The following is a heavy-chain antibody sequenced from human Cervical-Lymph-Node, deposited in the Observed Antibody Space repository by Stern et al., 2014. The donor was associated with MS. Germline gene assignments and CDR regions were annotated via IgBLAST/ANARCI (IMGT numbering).Heavy chain of an antibody. CDR2: ISPYTSNT. CDR1: GYTFTMFG. V-gene: IGHV1-18*01. J-gene: IGHJ4*02. Sequence: VQLVESGPEVKKPGASVRVPCKASGYTFTMFGLSWVRQAPGQGLEWMGWISPYTSNTNFAEKFQGRVTLTTDTSTDTAYMELRNLKSGDTAVYYCARVDYYESSGFFMYWGQGTLVTVSS. CDR3: ARVDYYESSGFFMY. D-gene: IGHD3-22*01.